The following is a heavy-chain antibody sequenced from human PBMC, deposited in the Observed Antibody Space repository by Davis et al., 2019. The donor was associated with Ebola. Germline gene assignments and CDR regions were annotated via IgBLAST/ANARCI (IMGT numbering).Heavy chain of an antibody. J-gene: IGHJ4*02. V-gene: IGHV1-18*01. Sequence: AASVKVSCKASGYTFISYAMNWVRQAPGQGLEWMGWISAYNGNTNYAQKLQGRVTMTTDTSTSTAYMELRSLRSDDTAVYYCARGGGSYSFDYWGQGTLVTVSS. CDR2: ISAYNGNT. D-gene: IGHD1-26*01. CDR1: GYTFISYA. CDR3: ARGGGSYSFDY.